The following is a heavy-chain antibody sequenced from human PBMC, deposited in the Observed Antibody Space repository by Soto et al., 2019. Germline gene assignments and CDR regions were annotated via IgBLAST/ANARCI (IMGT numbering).Heavy chain of an antibody. D-gene: IGHD2-15*01. CDR1: GFSFSSYA. V-gene: IGHV3-23*01. CDR3: ARNGPLVPEDY. CDR2: ISGRGGRA. J-gene: IGHJ4*02. Sequence: EVQMLESGGGLVQAGGSLRLSCAASGFSFSSYALNWVRQAPGKGLEWVSTISGRGGRAYYADSVKGRFTISRDNSKNALYLQLDSLRAEDTAVYYCARNGPLVPEDYWGQGTLVTVSS.